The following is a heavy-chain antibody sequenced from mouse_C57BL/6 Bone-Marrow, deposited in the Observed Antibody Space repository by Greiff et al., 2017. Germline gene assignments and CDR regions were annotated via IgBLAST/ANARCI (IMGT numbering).Heavy chain of an antibody. Sequence: QVQLKQPGAELVKPGASVKLSCKASGYTFTSYWMHWVKQRPGQGLEWIGMIHPNSGSTNYNEKFKSKATLTVDKSSSTAYMQLSSLTSEDSAVYYCESDTTVVAHWYFDVWGTGTTVTVSS. CDR1: GYTFTSYW. CDR2: IHPNSGST. V-gene: IGHV1-64*01. CDR3: ESDTTVVAHWYFDV. D-gene: IGHD1-1*01. J-gene: IGHJ1*03.